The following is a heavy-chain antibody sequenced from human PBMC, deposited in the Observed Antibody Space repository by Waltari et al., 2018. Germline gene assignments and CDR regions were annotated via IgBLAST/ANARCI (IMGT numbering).Heavy chain of an antibody. CDR2: IWYDGSNK. V-gene: IGHV3-33*01. CDR1: GFTFSSYG. J-gene: IGHJ4*02. Sequence: QVQLVESGGGVVQPGRSLRLSCAASGFTFSSYGMHWVRRAPGKGLEGVAVIWYDGSNKYYGDSVKGRFTISRDNSKNTLYLQMNSLRAEDTAVYYCAADSSGYYYGDDYWGQGTLVTVSS. CDR3: AADSSGYYYGDDY. D-gene: IGHD3-22*01.